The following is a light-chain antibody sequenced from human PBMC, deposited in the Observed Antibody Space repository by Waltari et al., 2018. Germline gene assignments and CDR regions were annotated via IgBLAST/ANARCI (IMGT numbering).Light chain of an antibody. CDR2: YDT. J-gene: IGLJ2*01. V-gene: IGLV3-21*01. CDR3: QIFHDTAFHVI. CDR1: NIDRHR. Sequence: YVLTQPPSVSVAPGETANITCAEDNIDRHRVHWYQHRPGQAPVLVMSYDTDRPSGIPERFSGSNSGSTATLTIRKVEAGDEADYYCQIFHDTAFHVIFGGGTKLTV.